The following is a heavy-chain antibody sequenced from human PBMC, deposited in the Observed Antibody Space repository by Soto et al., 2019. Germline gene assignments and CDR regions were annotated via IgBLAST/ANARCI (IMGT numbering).Heavy chain of an antibody. Sequence: SETLSLTCTVSGGSISSGDYYWSWIRQPPQKGLEWIGYIYYSGSTYYNASLKSRVTMSLDTSKNQFSLKLTSVTAADTAVYYCARRRGGGSLDWGQGILVTVSS. D-gene: IGHD2-15*01. CDR1: GGSISSGDYY. CDR3: ARRRGGGSLD. CDR2: IYYSGST. V-gene: IGHV4-30-4*01. J-gene: IGHJ4*02.